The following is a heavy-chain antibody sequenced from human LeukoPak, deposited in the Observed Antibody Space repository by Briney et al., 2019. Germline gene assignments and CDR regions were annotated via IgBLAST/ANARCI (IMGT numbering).Heavy chain of an antibody. CDR2: FSSSGTAI. J-gene: IGHJ4*02. Sequence: GGSLRLSCAASGFTFSSYDMTWVRQAPGKGLEWVSYFSSSGTAIYYADSVKGRFTMSRDSAKNSLYLQVNSLRDEDTAVYYCARSVVRGVIALDYWGQGTLVTVSS. CDR1: GFTFSSYD. V-gene: IGHV3-48*03. CDR3: ARSVVRGVIALDY. D-gene: IGHD3-10*01.